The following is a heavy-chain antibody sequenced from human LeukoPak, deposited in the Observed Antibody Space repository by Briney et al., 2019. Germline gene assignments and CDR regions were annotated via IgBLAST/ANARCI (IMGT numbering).Heavy chain of an antibody. Sequence: PGGSLRLSCAASGFTFSDYYMSWIRQAPGKGLEWVSYISSSGSTIYYADSVKGRFTISRDNAKNSLYLQMNSLRAEDTAVYYCARDVSRFLEWLLPDAFDIWGQGTMVTVSS. D-gene: IGHD3-3*01. V-gene: IGHV3-11*04. CDR1: GFTFSDYY. CDR3: ARDVSRFLEWLLPDAFDI. J-gene: IGHJ3*02. CDR2: ISSSGSTI.